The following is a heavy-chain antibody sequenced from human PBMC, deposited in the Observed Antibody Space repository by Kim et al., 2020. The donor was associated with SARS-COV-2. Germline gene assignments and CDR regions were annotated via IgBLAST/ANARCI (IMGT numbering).Heavy chain of an antibody. V-gene: IGHV3-9*01. J-gene: IGHJ6*02. Sequence: GGSLRLSCVASGFTFDNYAIHWVRQAPGKGLEWVSGFNFDSGRIGYADSVKGRFTISRDNAKNSLYLQMSSLRAEDSALYYCTRDILPGWADVWGQGTTVTVSS. D-gene: IGHD1-26*01. CDR1: GFTFDNYA. CDR2: FNFDSGRI. CDR3: TRDILPGWADV.